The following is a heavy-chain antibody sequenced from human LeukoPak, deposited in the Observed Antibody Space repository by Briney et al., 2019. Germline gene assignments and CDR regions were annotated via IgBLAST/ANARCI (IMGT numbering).Heavy chain of an antibody. J-gene: IGHJ4*02. CDR2: IYYSGST. D-gene: IGHD1-26*01. Sequence: SETLSLTCTVSGASISSSTDYGGWIRQPPGKGLEWIANIYYSGSTYYNPSLKSRVTISVDTSKNQFSLKLSSVTAADTAVYYCARRYVGATDYFDYWGQGTLVTVSS. V-gene: IGHV4-39*01. CDR1: GASISSSTDY. CDR3: ARRYVGATDYFDY.